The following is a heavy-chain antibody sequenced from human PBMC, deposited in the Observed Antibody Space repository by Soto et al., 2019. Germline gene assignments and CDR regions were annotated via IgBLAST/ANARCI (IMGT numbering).Heavy chain of an antibody. J-gene: IGHJ4*02. Sequence: GGSLRLSCAASGFTLSSYAMSWVRQAPGKGLEFVSAISGSGGSTYYADSAKGRFTISRDNSKNTLYLEMNSLRAEDTAGYYYSQDEDVSRELTAYCGYWGQGTLV. CDR1: GFTLSSYA. CDR3: SQDEDVSRELTAYCGY. CDR2: ISGSGGST. D-gene: IGHD2-15*01. V-gene: IGHV3-23*01.